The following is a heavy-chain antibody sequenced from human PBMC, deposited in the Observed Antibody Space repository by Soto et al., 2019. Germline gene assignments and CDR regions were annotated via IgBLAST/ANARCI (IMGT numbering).Heavy chain of an antibody. CDR3: AGHYSASSPVEY. J-gene: IGHJ4*02. Sequence: GESLETSWNGSGYRFSSYWLSWVRPMPGKGLEGMGNIDPSGSYTNYSPSFEGHVTFSADKSISTAYLQWSSVKAADTAMYYCAGHYSASSPVEYWAQGPLVPVPS. CDR1: GYRFSSYW. D-gene: IGHD1-26*01. CDR2: IDPSGSYT. V-gene: IGHV5-10-1*01.